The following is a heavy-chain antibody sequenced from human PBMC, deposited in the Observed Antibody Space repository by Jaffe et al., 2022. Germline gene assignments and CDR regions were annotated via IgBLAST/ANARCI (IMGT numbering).Heavy chain of an antibody. CDR2: IYYSGST. J-gene: IGHJ5*02. CDR3: ARVQDDFWSGYFSVRLDNWFDP. V-gene: IGHV4-59*01. Sequence: QVQLQESGPGLVKPSETLSLTCTVSGGSISSYYWSWIRQPPGKGLEWIGYIYYSGSTNYNPSLKSRVTISVDTSKNQFSLKLSSVTAADTAVYYCARVQDDFWSGYFSVRLDNWFDPWGQGTLVTVSS. CDR1: GGSISSYY. D-gene: IGHD3-3*01.